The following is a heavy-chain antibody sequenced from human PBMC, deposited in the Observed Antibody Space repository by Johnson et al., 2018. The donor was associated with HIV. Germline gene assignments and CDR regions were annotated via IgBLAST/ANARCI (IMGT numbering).Heavy chain of an antibody. J-gene: IGHJ3*02. Sequence: VQLVESGGGVVQPGGSLRLSCAASGFTFSSYGMSWVRQAPGKGLEWVSGVTGTGGDTYYAESVKGRFTISRDNSKNTLYLQMNSLRTEDTAVYYCAKDKTLYGSGTFDAFDIWGQGTMVTVSS. V-gene: IGHV3-23*04. CDR2: VTGTGGDT. D-gene: IGHD3-10*01. CDR3: AKDKTLYGSGTFDAFDI. CDR1: GFTFSSYG.